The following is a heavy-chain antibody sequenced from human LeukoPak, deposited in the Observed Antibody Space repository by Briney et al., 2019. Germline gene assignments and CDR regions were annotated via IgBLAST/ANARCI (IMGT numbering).Heavy chain of an antibody. CDR2: INPSGGST. J-gene: IGHJ6*02. CDR3: ARDSSSWYGDYYYYYGMDV. V-gene: IGHV1-46*01. D-gene: IGHD6-13*01. Sequence: GASVKVSCKASGYTFTSYYMHWVRQAPGQGLEWMGIINPSGGSTSYAQKFQGRVTMTRDTSTSTVYMELSSLRSEDTAVYYCARDSSSWYGDYYYYYGMDVWGQGTTVTVSS. CDR1: GYTFTSYY.